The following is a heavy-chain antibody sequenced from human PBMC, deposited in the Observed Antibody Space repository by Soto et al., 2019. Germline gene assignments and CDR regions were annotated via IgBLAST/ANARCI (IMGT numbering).Heavy chain of an antibody. V-gene: IGHV2-5*02. CDR3: AHRLGGYTWNDGYFDF. Sequence: QITLEESGPTLVKPTQTLTLTCTFSGFSLTTRPVGVGWIRQAPGKALEWLVVIYWDDDKRYSPSLRSRLTITKVTSKNQVVLTMTDMDPVDTATYYCAHRLGGYTWNDGYFDFWGQGSLVTGSS. D-gene: IGHD5-12*01. CDR1: GFSLTTRPVG. CDR2: IYWDDDK. J-gene: IGHJ4*02.